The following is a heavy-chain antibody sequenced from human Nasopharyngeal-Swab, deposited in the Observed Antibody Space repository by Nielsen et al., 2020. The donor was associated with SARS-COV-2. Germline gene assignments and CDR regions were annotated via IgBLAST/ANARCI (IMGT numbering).Heavy chain of an antibody. CDR1: GVIFSKYW. CDR3: TVSPGWYYLNY. V-gene: IGHV4/OR15-8*01. Sequence: ESLKISCVASGVIFSKYWMHWVRQAPGKGLEWIGDSFHSGTTNYSPSLKSQVAISVDKSKNQFSLTLSSVTAADTAVYYCTVSPGWYYLNYWGQGTLVAVSS. D-gene: IGHD1-14*01. J-gene: IGHJ4*02. CDR2: SFHSGTT.